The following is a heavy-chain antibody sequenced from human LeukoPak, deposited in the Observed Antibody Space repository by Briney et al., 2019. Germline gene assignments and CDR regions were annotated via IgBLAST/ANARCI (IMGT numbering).Heavy chain of an antibody. J-gene: IGHJ5*02. CDR1: GFTFDDYA. CDR3: VKGYSSGWYENWFDP. CDR2: ISWDGIST. V-gene: IGHV3-43D*04. Sequence: GGSLRLSCAASGFTFDDYAMHWVRQAPGKGLEWVSLISWDGISTYYADSVKGRFTISRDNSKNSLYLQMNSLRAEDTALYYCVKGYSSGWYENWFDPWGQGTLVTVSS. D-gene: IGHD6-19*01.